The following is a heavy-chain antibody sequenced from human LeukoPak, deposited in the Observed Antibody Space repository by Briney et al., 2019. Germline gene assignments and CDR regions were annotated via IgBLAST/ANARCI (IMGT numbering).Heavy chain of an antibody. J-gene: IGHJ6*03. CDR2: INSDGSST. CDR3: AKDGVVVAATRNYYYYYMDV. D-gene: IGHD2-15*01. Sequence: GGSLRLSCAASGFTFSSYWMHWVRQAPGKGLVWVSRINSDGSSTSYADSVKGRFTISRDNSKNTLYLQMNSLRAEDTAVYYCAKDGVVVAATRNYYYYYMDVWGKGTTVTVSS. V-gene: IGHV3-74*01. CDR1: GFTFSSYW.